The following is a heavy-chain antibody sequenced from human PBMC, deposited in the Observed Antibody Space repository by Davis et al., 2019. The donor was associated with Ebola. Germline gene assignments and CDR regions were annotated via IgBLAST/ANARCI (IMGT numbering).Heavy chain of an antibody. CDR1: GFTFRTYS. V-gene: IGHV3-21*01. CDR3: ARSNV. CDR2: ISSRSYSI. Sequence: GESLKISCAASGFTFRTYSMNGVRQAPGKALEWVSSISSRSYSIYYADSVKGRFTISRDNAKNSLYLQMNNLRAEDTAVYFCARSNVWGKGTTVTVSS. J-gene: IGHJ6*04.